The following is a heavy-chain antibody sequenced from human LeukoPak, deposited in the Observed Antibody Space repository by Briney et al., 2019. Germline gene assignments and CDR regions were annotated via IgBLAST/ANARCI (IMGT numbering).Heavy chain of an antibody. Sequence: PGGSLRLSCAASGFTFSSYAMSWVRQAPGKGLEWVSTVSGSGGSTYCADSVKGRFTISKDNSKNTLYLQMNSLRAEDTAVYYCAKDQREQWEAYYFDYWGQGTLVTVSS. CDR3: AKDQREQWEAYYFDY. V-gene: IGHV3-23*01. CDR2: VSGSGGST. D-gene: IGHD1-26*01. CDR1: GFTFSSYA. J-gene: IGHJ4*02.